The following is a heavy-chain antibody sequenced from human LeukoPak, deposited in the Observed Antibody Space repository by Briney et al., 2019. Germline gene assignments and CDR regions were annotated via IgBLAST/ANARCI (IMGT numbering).Heavy chain of an antibody. V-gene: IGHV4-4*07. CDR1: GGSISSYH. CDR2: IYNSGTT. Sequence: SETLSLTCTVSGGSISSYHWSWIRQPAGKGLEWIGRIYNSGTTNYNPSLKSRVTMSVDTSKNHLSLKLSSVTAADTAVYYCAREYSGSYWTGYYFDYWGQGTLVTVSS. CDR3: AREYSGSYWTGYYFDY. D-gene: IGHD1-26*01. J-gene: IGHJ4*02.